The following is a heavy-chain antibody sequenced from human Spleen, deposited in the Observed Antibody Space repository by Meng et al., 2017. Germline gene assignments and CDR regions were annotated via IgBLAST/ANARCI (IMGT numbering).Heavy chain of an antibody. CDR2: INPNSGGT. CDR3: ARWGYRGVGAFDI. J-gene: IGHJ3*02. Sequence: GELVQRGAEVKKPGASVKVSCKASGYTFTGYYMHWVRQAPGQGLEWMGRINPNSGGTNYAQKFQGRVTMTRDTSISTAYMELSRLRSDDTAVYYCARWGYRGVGAFDIWGQGTMVTVSS. D-gene: IGHD1-26*01. CDR1: GYTFTGYY. V-gene: IGHV1-2*06.